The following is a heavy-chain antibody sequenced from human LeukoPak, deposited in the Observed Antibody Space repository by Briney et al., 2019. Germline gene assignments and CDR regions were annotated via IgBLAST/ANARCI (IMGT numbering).Heavy chain of an antibody. CDR1: GFTFSSYW. D-gene: IGHD4-17*01. Sequence: GGSLRLSCAASGFTFSSYWMSWVRQAPGKGLEWVANIKQDGSEKYYVDSVKGRFTISRDNAKNSLYLQMNSLRAEDTAVYCCAREAGTRTYDYGYYFDYWGQGTLVTVSS. V-gene: IGHV3-7*01. CDR3: AREAGTRTYDYGYYFDY. J-gene: IGHJ4*02. CDR2: IKQDGSEK.